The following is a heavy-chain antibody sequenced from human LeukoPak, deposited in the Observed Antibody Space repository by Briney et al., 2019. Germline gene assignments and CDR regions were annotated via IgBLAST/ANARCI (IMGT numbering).Heavy chain of an antibody. CDR2: IKQDGSEK. Sequence: GGSLRLSCAASGFTFSSYWMSWVRQAPGKGLEWVANIKQDGSEKYYVDSVKGRFTISRDNAKNSLYLQMNSLRAEGTAVYYCCYALEGYYGMDVWGQGTTVTVSS. D-gene: IGHD2-2*01. CDR3: CYALEGYYGMDV. CDR1: GFTFSSYW. V-gene: IGHV3-7*01. J-gene: IGHJ6*02.